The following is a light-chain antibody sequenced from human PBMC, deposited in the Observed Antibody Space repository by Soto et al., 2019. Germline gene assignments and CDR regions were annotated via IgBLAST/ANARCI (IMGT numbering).Light chain of an antibody. J-gene: IGLJ1*01. CDR2: EVN. CDR1: SSDVGSYNL. Sequence: QSALTQPASVSGSAGQSITISCTGTSSDVGSYNLVSWYQQYSGKAPKLLIYEVNKRPSGVSNRFSGSKSGNTASLTISGLQAADEDDYYCCSYAGIRVFGTGTKVTV. CDR3: CSYAGIRV. V-gene: IGLV2-23*02.